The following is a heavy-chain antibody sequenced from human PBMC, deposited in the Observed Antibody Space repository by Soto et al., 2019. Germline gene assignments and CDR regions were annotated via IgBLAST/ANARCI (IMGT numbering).Heavy chain of an antibody. Sequence: GGSLRLSCAASGFTFSSYAMHWVRQAPGKGLEWVAVISYDGSNKYYADSVKGRFTISRDNSKNTLYLQMNSLRAEDTAVYYCARELTPSMVTPPSYYYYGMDVWGQGTTVTVSS. D-gene: IGHD3-10*01. CDR3: ARELTPSMVTPPSYYYYGMDV. V-gene: IGHV3-30-3*01. CDR2: ISYDGSNK. CDR1: GFTFSSYA. J-gene: IGHJ6*02.